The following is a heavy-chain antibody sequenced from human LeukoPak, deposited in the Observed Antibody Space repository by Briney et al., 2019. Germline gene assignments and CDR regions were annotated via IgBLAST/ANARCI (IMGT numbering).Heavy chain of an antibody. Sequence: PGGSLRLSCAASGFILNTYPMNWVRQTPGKGLEWIAYIGSGSSAIYYTDSVKGRLTVSSDNAKNSLYLQMNSLRAEDTAVYYCARLTVLDYWGQGTLVTVSS. CDR1: GFILNTYP. J-gene: IGHJ4*02. D-gene: IGHD1-20*01. CDR3: ARLTVLDY. V-gene: IGHV3-48*04. CDR2: IGSGSSAI.